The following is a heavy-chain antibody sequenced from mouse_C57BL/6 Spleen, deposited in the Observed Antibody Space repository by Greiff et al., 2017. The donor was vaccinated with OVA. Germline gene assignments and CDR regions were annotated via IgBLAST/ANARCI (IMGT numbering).Heavy chain of an antibody. J-gene: IGHJ3*01. Sequence: QVHVKQPGAELVRPGSSVKLSCKASGYTFTSYWMHWVKQRPIQGLEWIGNIDPSDSETHYNQKFKDKAILTVDKSSSTAYMQLSSLTSEDSAVYYCASYYDYEESWFAYWGQGTLVTVSA. CDR1: GYTFTSYW. V-gene: IGHV1-52*01. CDR2: IDPSDSET. CDR3: ASYYDYEESWFAY. D-gene: IGHD2-4*01.